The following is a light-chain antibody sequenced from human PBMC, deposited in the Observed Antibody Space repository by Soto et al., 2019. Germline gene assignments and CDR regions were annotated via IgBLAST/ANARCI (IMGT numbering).Light chain of an antibody. CDR1: QGISSA. Sequence: AIQLTQSPSSLSASVGDRVTITCRASQGISSALAWYQQKPGKAPKLLIYDASSLASGVPSRFSGSESGTDFTLTISSLQPEDFATNYCQQFNSYPRTFGPGTKVDIK. CDR2: DAS. J-gene: IGKJ3*01. CDR3: QQFNSYPRT. V-gene: IGKV1-13*02.